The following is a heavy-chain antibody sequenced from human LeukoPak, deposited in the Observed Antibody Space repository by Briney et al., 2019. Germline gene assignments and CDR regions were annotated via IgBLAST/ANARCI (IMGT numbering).Heavy chain of an antibody. V-gene: IGHV3-21*04. CDR1: GFTFSSYS. CDR2: ISSSSSYI. D-gene: IGHD3-3*01. CDR3: AKDHYDFWSSGY. Sequence: PGGSLRLSCAASGFTFSSYSMNWVRQAPGKGLEWVSSISSSSSYIYYADSVKGRFTISRDNAKNSLYLQMNSLRAEDTAVYYCAKDHYDFWSSGYWGQGTLVTVSS. J-gene: IGHJ4*02.